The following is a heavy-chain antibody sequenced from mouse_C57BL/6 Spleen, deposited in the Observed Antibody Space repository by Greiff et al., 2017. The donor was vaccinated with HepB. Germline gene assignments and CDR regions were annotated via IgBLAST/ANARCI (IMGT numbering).Heavy chain of an antibody. Sequence: EVQGVESGGGLVKPGGSLKLSCAASGFTFSDYGMHWVRQAPEKGLEWVAYISSGSSTIYYADTVKGRFTISRDNAKNTLFLQMTSLRSEDTAMYYCAGGDYYGSSYIYAMDYWGQGTSVTVSS. CDR3: AGGDYYGSSYIYAMDY. V-gene: IGHV5-17*01. D-gene: IGHD1-1*01. CDR2: ISSGSSTI. CDR1: GFTFSDYG. J-gene: IGHJ4*01.